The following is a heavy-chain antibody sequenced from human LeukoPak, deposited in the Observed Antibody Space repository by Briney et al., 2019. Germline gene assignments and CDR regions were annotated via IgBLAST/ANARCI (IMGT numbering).Heavy chain of an antibody. CDR1: GGSIGSSNW. J-gene: IGHJ4*02. Sequence: PSETLSLTCAVSGGSIGSSNWWSWVRPPPGKGLEWIGEIYHSGSTNYNPSLKSRVTISVDKSKNQFSLKLSSVTAADTAVYYCASGSYSSGWYLLDYWGQGTLVTVSS. V-gene: IGHV4-4*02. CDR3: ASGSYSSGWYLLDY. CDR2: IYHSGST. D-gene: IGHD6-19*01.